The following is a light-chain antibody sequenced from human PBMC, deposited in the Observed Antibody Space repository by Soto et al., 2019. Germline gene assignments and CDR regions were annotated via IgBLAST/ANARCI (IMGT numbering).Light chain of an antibody. CDR3: QSYDSSLSALV. J-gene: IGLJ3*02. CDR2: TNS. V-gene: IGLV1-40*01. Sequence: QSVLTQPPSVSGAPGQGVTISCAGTSSNIGAGYDVHWYQQVPGTAPKLLIYTNSNRPSGVPDRFSGSKSGTSASLAITGPQAADEADYYCQSYDSSLSALVFGGGTKLTVL. CDR1: SSNIGAGYD.